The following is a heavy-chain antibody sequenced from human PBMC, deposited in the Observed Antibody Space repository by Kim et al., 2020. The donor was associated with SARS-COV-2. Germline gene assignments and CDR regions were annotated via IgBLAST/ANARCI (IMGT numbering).Heavy chain of an antibody. CDR3: ARAGGGYDPLVDY. J-gene: IGHJ4*02. V-gene: IGHV3-11*06. CDR1: GFTFSDYY. CDR2: ISSSSSYT. Sequence: GGSLRLSCAASGFTFSDYYMSWIRQAPGKGLEWVSYISSSSSYTNYADSVKGRFTISRDNAKNSLYLQMNSLRAEDTAVYYCARAGGGYDPLVDYWGQGTLGSLSS. D-gene: IGHD5-12*01.